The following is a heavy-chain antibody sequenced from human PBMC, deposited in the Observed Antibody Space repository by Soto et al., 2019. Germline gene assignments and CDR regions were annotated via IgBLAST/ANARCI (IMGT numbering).Heavy chain of an antibody. D-gene: IGHD5-12*01. V-gene: IGHV4-59*01. CDR2: IYYSGST. CDR1: GGSISSYY. J-gene: IGHJ4*02. Sequence: SETLSLTCTVSGGSISSYYWSWIRQPPGKGLEWIGYIYYSGSTNYNPSLKSQVTISVDTSKNQFSLKLSSVTAADTAVYYCAREGRDGYNSRYFDYWGQGTLVTVSS. CDR3: AREGRDGYNSRYFDY.